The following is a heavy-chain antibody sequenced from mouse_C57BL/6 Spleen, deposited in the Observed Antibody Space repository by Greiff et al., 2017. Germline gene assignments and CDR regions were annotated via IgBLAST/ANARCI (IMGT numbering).Heavy chain of an antibody. D-gene: IGHD4-1*01. CDR3: ARGNWEGYFDY. CDR1: GYSITSGYY. V-gene: IGHV3-6*01. Sequence: DVKLQESGPGLVKPSQSLSLTCSVTGYSITSGYYWNWIRQFPGNKLEWMGYISYDGSNNYNPSLKNRISITRDTSKNQFFLKLNSVTTEDTATYYCARGNWEGYFDYWGQGTTLTVSS. J-gene: IGHJ2*01. CDR2: ISYDGSN.